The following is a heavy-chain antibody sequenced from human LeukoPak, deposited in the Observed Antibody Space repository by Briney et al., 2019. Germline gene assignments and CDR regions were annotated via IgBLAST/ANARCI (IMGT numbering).Heavy chain of an antibody. D-gene: IGHD1-26*01. V-gene: IGHV3-74*03. CDR3: AKGGTYSWDTIDV. CDR1: GLSFSSHW. Sequence: PGGSLRLSCAASGLSFSSHWMHWVRQAPGPGLGWLSSMNSDGSTTPYADAVKGRVTISRDNARDTWHLQMNSLRVDDSALYFCAKGGTYSWDTIDVWGQGTVVTV. CDR2: MNSDGSTT. J-gene: IGHJ3*01.